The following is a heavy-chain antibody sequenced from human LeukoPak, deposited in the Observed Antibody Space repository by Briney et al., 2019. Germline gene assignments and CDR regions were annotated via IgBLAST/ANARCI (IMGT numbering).Heavy chain of an antibody. CDR2: ISYDGSNK. D-gene: IGHD3-22*01. J-gene: IGHJ4*02. CDR3: ARERGSYYYDSSGFDY. Sequence: PGGSLRLSCAASGFTVSSYAMHWVRQAPGKGLEWVAVISYDGSNKYYADSVKGRFTISRDNSKNTLYLQMNSLRAEDTAVYYCARERGSYYYDSSGFDYWGQGTLVTVSS. CDR1: GFTVSSYA. V-gene: IGHV3-30-3*01.